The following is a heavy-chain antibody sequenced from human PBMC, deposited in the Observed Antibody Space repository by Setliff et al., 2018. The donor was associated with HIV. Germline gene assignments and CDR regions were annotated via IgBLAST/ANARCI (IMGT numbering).Heavy chain of an antibody. CDR2: INHSGST. V-gene: IGHV4-34*01. CDR1: GGSSSNYY. D-gene: IGHD6-6*01. CDR3: ARGWQLVIDY. Sequence: SETLSLTCDVYGGSSSNYYWNWIRQSPGKGLEWIGEINHSGSTNYNPSLKSRVTISVDTSKNQFSLKLSSVTAADTAVYYCARGWQLVIDYWGQGTLVTVS. J-gene: IGHJ4*02.